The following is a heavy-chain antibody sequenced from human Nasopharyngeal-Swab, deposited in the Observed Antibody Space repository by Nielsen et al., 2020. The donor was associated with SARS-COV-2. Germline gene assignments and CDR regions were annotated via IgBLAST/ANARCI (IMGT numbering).Heavy chain of an antibody. CDR1: GFTFSSYA. V-gene: IGHV3-30*04. J-gene: IGHJ6*02. CDR3: ARDPRGLWDSYGMDV. Sequence: GESPKISCAASGFTFSSYAMHWVRQAPGKGLEWVAVISYDGSNKYYADSVKGRFTISRDNSKNTLYLQMNSLRAEDTAVYYCARDPRGLWDSYGMDVWGQGTTVTVSS. CDR2: ISYDGSNK. D-gene: IGHD1-26*01.